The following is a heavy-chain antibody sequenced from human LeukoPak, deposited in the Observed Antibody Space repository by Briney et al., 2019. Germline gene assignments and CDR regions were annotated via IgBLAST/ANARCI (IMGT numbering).Heavy chain of an antibody. J-gene: IGHJ4*02. D-gene: IGHD1-26*01. Sequence: SETLSLTCTVSAASFTTYYWSWIRQPPGKRLESIGYISYSGSTNYNPPLKTRVTLSVDTSKNLFSLKLSSVTAADTAVYYCASLYRGVFDYWGQGTLVTVSS. CDR3: ASLYRGVFDY. CDR2: ISYSGST. CDR1: AASFTTYY. V-gene: IGHV4-59*01.